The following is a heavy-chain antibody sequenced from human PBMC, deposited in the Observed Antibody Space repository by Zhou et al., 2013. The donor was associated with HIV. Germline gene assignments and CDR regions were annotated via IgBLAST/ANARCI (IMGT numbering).Heavy chain of an antibody. CDR2: IIPILGTT. D-gene: IGHD3-3*01. CDR3: ARDPGVRYDYNYFYMDV. CDR1: GGTFSSYG. J-gene: IGHJ6*03. Sequence: QVQLVQSGAELKKPESSVKVSCKASGGTFSSYGINWVRQAPGQGLEWMGRIIPILGTTNHAQSFQDRLTITADTSTNTAYMELSSLRSNDTAVYYCARDPGVRYDYNYFYMDVWGDGTTVSVSS. V-gene: IGHV1-69*04.